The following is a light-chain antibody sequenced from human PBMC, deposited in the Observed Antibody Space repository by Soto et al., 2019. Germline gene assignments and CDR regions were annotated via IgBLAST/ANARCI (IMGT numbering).Light chain of an antibody. CDR3: QQYVNLPMYT. CDR1: QDINKY. J-gene: IGKJ2*01. CDR2: DAS. Sequence: DIQMTQSPSSLSASVGDRVTITCQASQDINKYLNWYQQKPGKAPKLLIYDASNLETGVPSRFSGSGSGTDFTFTISSLQPEDIATYYCQQYVNLPMYTFGRGTKVEIK. V-gene: IGKV1-33*01.